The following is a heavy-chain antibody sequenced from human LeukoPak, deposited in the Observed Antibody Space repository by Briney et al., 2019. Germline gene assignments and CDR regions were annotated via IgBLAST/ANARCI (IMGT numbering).Heavy chain of an antibody. CDR3: AKGDQSRREIFGVVTPYY. CDR2: MNPNSGNT. CDR1: GYTFTSYD. Sequence: ASVKVSCKASGYTFTSYDINWVRQATGQGLEWMGWMNPNSGNTGYAQKFQGRVTMTRNTSISTAYMELSSPRSEDTAVYYCAKGDQSRREIFGVVTPYYWGQGTLVTVSS. D-gene: IGHD3-3*01. J-gene: IGHJ4*02. V-gene: IGHV1-8*01.